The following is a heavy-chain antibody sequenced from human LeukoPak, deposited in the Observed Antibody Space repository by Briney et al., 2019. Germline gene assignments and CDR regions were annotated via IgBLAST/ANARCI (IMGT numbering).Heavy chain of an antibody. Sequence: SETLSLTCTVSGGSISSSSAYWGWIRQTPGKGLGWIGSIYYSKNTYYNPSLKSRVTISADTSKNQFSLTLGSVSATDTAVYYCVSPRGFSYGYFDYWGQGTLVTVSS. J-gene: IGHJ4*02. CDR1: GGSISSSSAY. CDR2: IYYSKNT. D-gene: IGHD5-18*01. CDR3: VSPRGFSYGYFDY. V-gene: IGHV4-39*01.